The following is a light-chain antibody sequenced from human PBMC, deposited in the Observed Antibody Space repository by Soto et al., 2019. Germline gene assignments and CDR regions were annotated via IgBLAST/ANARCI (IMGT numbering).Light chain of an antibody. V-gene: IGKV1-39*01. CDR1: QSIASY. CDR3: QQSYSTQWT. J-gene: IGKJ1*01. CDR2: AAS. Sequence: DIQMTQSPSSLSASVGDRVTITCRASQSIASYLNWYQQKPGKAPKLLIYAASNLQTGVPSRFSGSGSGTDFTLTISSLQPEDFATYYCQQSYSTQWTFAQGTKVEIK.